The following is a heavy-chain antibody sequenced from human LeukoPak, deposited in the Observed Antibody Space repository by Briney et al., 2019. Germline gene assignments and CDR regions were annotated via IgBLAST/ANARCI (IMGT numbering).Heavy chain of an antibody. CDR2: IVGGAGGT. CDR3: AKGSKAVIFTRDHYMDV. V-gene: IGHV3-23*01. CDR1: GFTFSSHG. Sequence: GGSLRLSCAASGFTFSSHGMSWVRQAPGKGLEWVSGIVGGAGGTYYADSVKGRFTISRDNSKNTLYLQMNSLRAEDTAVYYCAKGSKAVIFTRDHYMDVWGKGTTVTISS. D-gene: IGHD3/OR15-3a*01. J-gene: IGHJ6*03.